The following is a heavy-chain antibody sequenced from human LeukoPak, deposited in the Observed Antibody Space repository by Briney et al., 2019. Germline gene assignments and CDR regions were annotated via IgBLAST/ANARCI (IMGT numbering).Heavy chain of an antibody. CDR1: GFNFSRYW. J-gene: IGHJ6*02. CDR2: LSSSCSYI. CDR3: ARDSSAHSSGWYRYYYYGMDV. V-gene: IGHV3-21*01. Sequence: GSLRLSWAASGFNFSRYWMNWVRQAPGKGLEWVSFLSSSCSYIYYADSVKGRFTISRDNAKNSLYLQMNSLRAEDTAVYYCARDSSAHSSGWYRYYYYGMDVWGQGTTVTVSS. D-gene: IGHD6-19*01.